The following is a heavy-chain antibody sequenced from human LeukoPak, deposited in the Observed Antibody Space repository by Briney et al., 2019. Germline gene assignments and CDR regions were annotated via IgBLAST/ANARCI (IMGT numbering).Heavy chain of an antibody. CDR1: GGSISSSYYY. Sequence: SETLSLTCTVSGGSISSSYYYRAWIRQPPGKGLEWIGSVYYSGSTYYNPSLKSRVTISVDTSKNQFSLKLSSVTAADTAMYYCARDYCSSTTCRSYYMDVWGKGTTVTVSS. J-gene: IGHJ6*03. V-gene: IGHV4-39*07. D-gene: IGHD2/OR15-2a*01. CDR2: VYYSGST. CDR3: ARDYCSSTTCRSYYMDV.